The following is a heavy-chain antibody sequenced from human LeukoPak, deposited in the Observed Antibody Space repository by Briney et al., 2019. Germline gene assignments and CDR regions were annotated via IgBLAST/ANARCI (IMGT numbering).Heavy chain of an antibody. CDR2: IWYDGSSK. V-gene: IGHV3-33*01. Sequence: GGSLRLSCAASGFTFSSYGMHWVRQAPGKGLEWVAVIWYDGSSKYYADSVKGRFTISRDNSKNTLYLQMNSLRAEDTAVYYCARGGGWLFGDYYGMDVWGQGTTVTVSS. J-gene: IGHJ6*02. CDR3: ARGGGWLFGDYYGMDV. CDR1: GFTFSSYG. D-gene: IGHD3-22*01.